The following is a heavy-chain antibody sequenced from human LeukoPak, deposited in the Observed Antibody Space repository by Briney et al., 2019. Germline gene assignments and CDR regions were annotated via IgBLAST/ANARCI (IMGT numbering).Heavy chain of an antibody. CDR1: GASISSYY. V-gene: IGHV4-59*08. J-gene: IGHJ4*02. Sequence: SETLSLTCTVSGASISSYYWSWIRQPPGKGLEWIGYISYSGSTNYNPSLKSRVTISADTSKNQVSLTLRSVTAADTAVYYCARHPELYFFDYWGQGTLVTVSS. CDR2: ISYSGST. CDR3: ARHPELYFFDY. D-gene: IGHD3-10*01.